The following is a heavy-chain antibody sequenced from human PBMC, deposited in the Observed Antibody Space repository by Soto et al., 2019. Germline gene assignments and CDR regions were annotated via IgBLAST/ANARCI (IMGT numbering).Heavy chain of an antibody. D-gene: IGHD6-13*01. V-gene: IGHV1-8*01. CDR3: ASEQPVRGFAP. CDR2: MNPNSGNT. CDR1: GYSFTSYD. J-gene: IGHJ5*02. Sequence: QVQLVQSGAEVKKPGASVKVSCKASGYSFTSYDINWVRQATGQGLEWMGWMNPNSGNTGYAQKLQGRVTLPRNTSISTAYMERSSLRSEDTAVYYCASEQPVRGFAPWGQGNLVTVSS.